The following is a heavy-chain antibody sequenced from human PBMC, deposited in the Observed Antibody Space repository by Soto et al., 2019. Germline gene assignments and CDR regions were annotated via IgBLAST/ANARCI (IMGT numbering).Heavy chain of an antibody. J-gene: IGHJ6*02. CDR3: AREKKHQSLGGRFGMDV. CDR1: GFIFSDFS. V-gene: IGHV3-21*01. CDR2: IGSSGGYI. D-gene: IGHD2-2*01. Sequence: PGGSLRLSCAVSGFIFSDFSMNWVRQAPGKGLEWVASIGSSGGYIFYADSVKGRFTTSRDNAKKSLDLQINSLRAEDTAVYYCAREKKHQSLGGRFGMDVWGQGTTVTAP.